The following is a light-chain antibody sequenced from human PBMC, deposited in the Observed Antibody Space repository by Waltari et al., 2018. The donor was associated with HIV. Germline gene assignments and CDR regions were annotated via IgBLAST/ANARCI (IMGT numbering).Light chain of an antibody. J-gene: IGKJ1*01. CDR2: DAS. V-gene: IGKV3-11*01. CDR3: QQRSNWPTWT. Sequence: ELVLPQSPATPSLSPGERATISCRASQSVSSYLAWYQQRPGQAPRLLIYDASNRATGIPARFSGSGSGTDFTLTISSLESEDFAVYYCQQRSNWPTWTFGQGTKVEIK. CDR1: QSVSSY.